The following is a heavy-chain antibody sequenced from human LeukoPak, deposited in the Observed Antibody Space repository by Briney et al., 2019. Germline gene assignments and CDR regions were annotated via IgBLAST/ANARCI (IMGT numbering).Heavy chain of an antibody. CDR3: ARDSSEFRSLLFH. CDR2: IIPIFGTA. J-gene: IGHJ1*01. Sequence: ASVKVSCKASGGTFSSYAISWVRQAPGQGLEWMGGIIPIFGTANYAQKFQGRVTITADESTSTAYMELSSLRSEDTAVYYCARDSSEFRSLLFHWGQGTLVTVSS. V-gene: IGHV1-69*01. D-gene: IGHD1-14*01. CDR1: GGTFSSYA.